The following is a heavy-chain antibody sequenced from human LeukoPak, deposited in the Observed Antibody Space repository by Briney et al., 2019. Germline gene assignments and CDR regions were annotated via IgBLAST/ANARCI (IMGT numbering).Heavy chain of an antibody. D-gene: IGHD6-6*01. J-gene: IGHJ4*02. Sequence: ASVKVSCKASGYTFTGYYMHWVRQAPGQGLEWMGWINPNSGGTNYAQKFQGRVTMTRDTSISTAYMELGRLRSDDTAVYYCARVPSSSSYFDYWGQGTLATVSS. CDR2: INPNSGGT. CDR1: GYTFTGYY. CDR3: ARVPSSSSYFDY. V-gene: IGHV1-2*02.